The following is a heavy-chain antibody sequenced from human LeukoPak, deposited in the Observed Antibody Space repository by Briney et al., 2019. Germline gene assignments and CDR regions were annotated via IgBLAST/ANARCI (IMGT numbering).Heavy chain of an antibody. Sequence: SQTLSLTCAISGDSVSSNSAAWNWIRQSPSRGLEWLGRTYYRSKWFNDYAVSVKSRITINPDTSKNQFSLQLNSVPPEDTAVYYCARERMVPAATYFYYYGMDVWGKGTTVTVSS. D-gene: IGHD2-2*01. CDR1: GDSVSSNSAA. CDR2: TYYRSKWFN. CDR3: ARERMVPAATYFYYYGMDV. V-gene: IGHV6-1*01. J-gene: IGHJ6*04.